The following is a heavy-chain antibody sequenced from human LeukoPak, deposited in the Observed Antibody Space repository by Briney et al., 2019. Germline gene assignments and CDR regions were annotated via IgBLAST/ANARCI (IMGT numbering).Heavy chain of an antibody. D-gene: IGHD2-2*01. CDR2: INPNSGGT. V-gene: IGHV1-2*02. CDR1: GYTFTGYY. CDR3: ARGVVPAAFTSFHAFDI. J-gene: IGHJ3*02. Sequence: ASVKVSCKASGYTFTGYYMHWVRQAPGQGLEWMGWINPNSGGTNYAQKFQGRVTMTRDTSISTAYMELSRLRSDDTAVYYCARGVVPAAFTSFHAFDIWGQGTMVTVSS.